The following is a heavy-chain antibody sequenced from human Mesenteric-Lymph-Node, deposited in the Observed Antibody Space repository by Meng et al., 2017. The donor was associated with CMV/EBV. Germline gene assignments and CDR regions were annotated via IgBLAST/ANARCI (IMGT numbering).Heavy chain of an antibody. CDR1: GFTFSSYE. Sequence: GESLKISCAASGFTFSSYEMNWVRQAPGKGLEWVAYIGTGSTKYYADSLEGRFTVSRDDAKNSLYLQMNSLRGEDTAVYFCVRDPVLSGLDVWGQGTTVTVSS. V-gene: IGHV3-48*03. CDR2: IGTGSTK. J-gene: IGHJ6*02. CDR3: VRDPVLSGLDV.